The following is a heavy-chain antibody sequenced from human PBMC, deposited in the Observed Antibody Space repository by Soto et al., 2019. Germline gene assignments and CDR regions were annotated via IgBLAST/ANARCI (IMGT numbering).Heavy chain of an antibody. D-gene: IGHD3-22*01. CDR2: INHSGST. CDR3: ARGWYDSSGYLLGY. J-gene: IGHJ4*02. V-gene: IGHV4-34*01. CDR1: GGSFSGYY. Sequence: QVQLQQWGAGLLKPSETLSLTCAVYGGSFSGYYWSWIRQPPGKGLEWVGEINHSGSTNYNPSLKSRVTISVDTSKNQFSLKLSSVTAADTAVYYCARGWYDSSGYLLGYWGQGTLVTVSS.